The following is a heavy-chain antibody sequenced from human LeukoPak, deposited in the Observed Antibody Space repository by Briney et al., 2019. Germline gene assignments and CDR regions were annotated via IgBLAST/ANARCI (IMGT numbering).Heavy chain of an antibody. CDR3: ARGNYGYYYYYGMDV. D-gene: IGHD4-17*01. J-gene: IGHJ6*02. CDR2: IGAYNGNT. V-gene: IGHV1-18*01. Sequence: ASVKVSCKASGYTFTSYGISWVRQAPGQGLEWMGWIGAYNGNTNYAQKLQGRVTMTTDTSTSTAYMELRSLRSDDTAVYYCARGNYGYYYYYGMDVWGQGTTVTASS. CDR1: GYTFTSYG.